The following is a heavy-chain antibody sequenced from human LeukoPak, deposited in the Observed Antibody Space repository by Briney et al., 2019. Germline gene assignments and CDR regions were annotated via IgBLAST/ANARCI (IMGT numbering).Heavy chain of an antibody. V-gene: IGHV4-59*08. CDR3: ARLVRGVWEPSYFDY. D-gene: IGHD3-10*01. CDR1: GGSISSYY. J-gene: IGHJ4*02. Sequence: DPSETLTLTCTVSGGSISSYYWSWIRQPPGKGLEWIGYIYYSGSNNYNPSLKSRVTISVDTSKNQFSLKLSSVTAADAAVYYCARLVRGVWEPSYFDYWGQGTLVTVSS. CDR2: IYYSGSN.